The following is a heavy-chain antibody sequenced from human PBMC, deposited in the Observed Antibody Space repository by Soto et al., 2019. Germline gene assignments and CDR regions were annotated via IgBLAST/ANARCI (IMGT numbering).Heavy chain of an antibody. Sequence: ASVRVSCEASGGTFSSYAISWVRQAPGQGLEWMGGIIPIFGTANYAQKFQGRVTITADESTSTAYMELSSLRSEDTAVYYCALRGYSSSSGYYYYGMDVWGQGTTVTVSS. J-gene: IGHJ6*02. CDR2: IIPIFGTA. CDR1: GGTFSSYA. V-gene: IGHV1-69*13. CDR3: ALRGYSSSSGYYYYGMDV. D-gene: IGHD6-6*01.